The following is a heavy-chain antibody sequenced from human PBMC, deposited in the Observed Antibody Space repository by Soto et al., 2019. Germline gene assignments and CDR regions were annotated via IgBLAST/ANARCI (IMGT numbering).Heavy chain of an antibody. V-gene: IGHV4-4*02. J-gene: IGHJ5*02. Sequence: SETLSLTCAVSGGSISSSNWWSWVRQPPGKGLEWIGEIYHSGSTNYNPSLKSRVTISVDKSKNQFSLKLSSVTAADTAVYYCAREVVVAPNWFDPWGQGTLVTV. CDR2: IYHSGST. CDR1: GGSISSSNW. CDR3: AREVVVAPNWFDP. D-gene: IGHD3-22*01.